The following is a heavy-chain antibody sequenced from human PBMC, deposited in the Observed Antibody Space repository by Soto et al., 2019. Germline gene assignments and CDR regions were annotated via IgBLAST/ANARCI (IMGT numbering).Heavy chain of an antibody. CDR2: IYYSGST. CDR1: GGSISSGDYY. CDR3: ARDCNGSGYLNWFDP. Sequence: PSETLSLTCTVSGGSISSGDYYWSWIRQPPGKGLEWIGYIYYSGSTYYNPSLKSRVTISVDTSKNQFSLKLSSVTAADTAVYYCARDCNGSGYLNWFDPWGQGTLVTSPQ. D-gene: IGHD3-22*01. J-gene: IGHJ5*02. V-gene: IGHV4-30-4*01.